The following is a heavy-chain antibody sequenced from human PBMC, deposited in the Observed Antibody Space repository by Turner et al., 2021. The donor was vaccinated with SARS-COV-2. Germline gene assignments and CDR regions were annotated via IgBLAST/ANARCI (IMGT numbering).Heavy chain of an antibody. J-gene: IGHJ6*02. V-gene: IGHV3-21*01. CDR3: ARDRIVRNWNDVPKPTYGMDV. CDR2: ISSSRSYI. Sequence: EMQLVESGGGLVQPGGSLRLSCAASGFTFSSYNMNWVRQAPGKGLGWVSSISSSRSYIYYADSGKGRFTISRDNAKNSLYLQMNSLRAEDTAVYYCARDRIVRNWNDVPKPTYGMDVWGQGTTVTVSS. D-gene: IGHD1-20*01. CDR1: GFTFSSYN.